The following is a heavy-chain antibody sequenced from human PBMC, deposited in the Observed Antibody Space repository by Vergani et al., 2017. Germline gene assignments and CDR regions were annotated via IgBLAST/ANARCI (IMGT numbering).Heavy chain of an antibody. CDR3: ARAYNRGLGHFDY. Sequence: EVQLVQSGAEVQTSGESLKISCPGSPTSFFSHWVAWVRQTPGKGLEWIGIIFPGDSDTRYSPSFQGQVTRSAAKSIETVYLQRRSLKTSDTGTYFCARAYNRGLGHFDYWGQGTRVTVS. D-gene: IGHD3-10*01. J-gene: IGHJ4*02. V-gene: IGHV5-51*03. CDR1: PTSFFSHW. CDR2: IFPGDSDT.